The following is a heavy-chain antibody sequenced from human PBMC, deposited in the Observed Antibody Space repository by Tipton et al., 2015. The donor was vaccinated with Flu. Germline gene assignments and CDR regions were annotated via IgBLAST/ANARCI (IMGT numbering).Heavy chain of an antibody. V-gene: IGHV3-48*03. CDR2: ISSSGSTI. CDR1: GFTFSSYE. Sequence: SLRLSCAASGFTFSSYEMNWVRQAPGKGLEWVSYISSSGSTIYYADSVKGRFTISRDNAKNSLHLQMNSLRAEDTAVYYCARDRGFGAFDIWGQGTMVTVSS. CDR3: ARDRGFGAFDI. D-gene: IGHD3-16*01. J-gene: IGHJ3*02.